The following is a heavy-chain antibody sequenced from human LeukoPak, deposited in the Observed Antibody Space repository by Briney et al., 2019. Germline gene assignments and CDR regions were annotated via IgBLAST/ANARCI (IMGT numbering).Heavy chain of an antibody. J-gene: IGHJ4*02. CDR3: AKGLSGGGQRGYFDY. CDR2: ISNDGSNK. CDR1: GFIFSTYG. V-gene: IGHV3-30*18. D-gene: IGHD4-23*01. Sequence: PGRSLRLSCAASGFIFSTYGIHWVRQAPGKGLEWVAVISNDGSNKYYADSVKGRFTISRDNSKNTLYQQMNSLRAEDTAVYYCAKGLSGGGQRGYFDYWGQGTLVTVSS.